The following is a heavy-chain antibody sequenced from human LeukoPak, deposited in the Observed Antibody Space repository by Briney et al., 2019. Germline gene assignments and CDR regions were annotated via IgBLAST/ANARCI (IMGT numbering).Heavy chain of an antibody. V-gene: IGHV4-34*01. CDR1: GGSFSGYY. CDR2: INHSGST. CDR3: ARGGYYDYVWGSYRLSHYFDY. D-gene: IGHD3-16*02. J-gene: IGHJ4*02. Sequence: PSETLSLTCAVYGGSFSGYYWSWIRQPPGKGLEWIGEINHSGSTNYNLSLKSRVTISVDTSKNQFSLKLSSVTAADTAVYYCARGGYYDYVWGSYRLSHYFDYWGQGTLVTVST.